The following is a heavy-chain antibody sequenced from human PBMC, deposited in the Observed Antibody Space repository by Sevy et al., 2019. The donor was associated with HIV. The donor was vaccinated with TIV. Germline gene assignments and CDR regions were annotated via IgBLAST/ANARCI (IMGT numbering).Heavy chain of an antibody. J-gene: IGHJ4*02. D-gene: IGHD3-9*01. CDR2: ISNDGSNK. CDR1: GFSFRNYG. V-gene: IGHV3-30*02. CDR3: AKNIWTGYYVPHGY. Sequence: GGSLRLSCAASGFSFRNYGMHWVRQAPGKGLEWVAFISNDGSNKDYADSVKGRFTISRDNSQNTLYLQVNNVRADDTAVFYCAKNIWTGYYVPHGYWGQGTLVTVSS.